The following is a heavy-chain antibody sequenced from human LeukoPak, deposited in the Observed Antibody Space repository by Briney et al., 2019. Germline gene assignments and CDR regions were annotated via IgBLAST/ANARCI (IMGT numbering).Heavy chain of an antibody. CDR1: GFTFSNYA. CDR3: AKGGGIAPRLTWSDP. J-gene: IGHJ5*02. D-gene: IGHD6-6*01. V-gene: IGHV3-23*01. CDR2: VRGSGGAT. Sequence: GGSLRLSCAASGFTFSNYAMTWVRQAPGKGLEWVSTVRGSGGATYYADSVTGRFTISRDNSKSTLYLQMNSLRVEDTAVYYCAKGGGIAPRLTWSDPGGQGTLATVSS.